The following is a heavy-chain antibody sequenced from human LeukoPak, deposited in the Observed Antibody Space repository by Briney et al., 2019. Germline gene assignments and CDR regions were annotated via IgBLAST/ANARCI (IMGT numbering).Heavy chain of an antibody. D-gene: IGHD3-9*01. CDR1: GFTFSSYS. Sequence: PGGSLRLSCAASGFTFSSYSMNWVRQAPGKGLEWVSSISSSSSYIYYADSVKGRFTISRDNAKNSLYLQMNSLRAEDTAVYYCARDPHDILTGYKWYYWGQGTLVTVSS. CDR3: ARDPHDILTGYKWYY. J-gene: IGHJ4*02. V-gene: IGHV3-21*01. CDR2: ISSSSSYI.